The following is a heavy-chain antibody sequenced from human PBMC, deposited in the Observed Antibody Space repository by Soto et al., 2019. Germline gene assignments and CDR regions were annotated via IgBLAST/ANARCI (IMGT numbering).Heavy chain of an antibody. J-gene: IGHJ6*02. V-gene: IGHV4-34*01. D-gene: IGHD6-13*01. CDR2: INHSGST. CDR3: ARGGAAAGTPTYYYYGMDV. Sequence: PSESLPLTCAVYRGSFSGYYWNLIRQPPGHGLEWIGEINHSGSTNYNPSLKGRVTMSLDTSKNQFSLKLSSVTAADTAVYYCARGGAAAGTPTYYYYGMDVWGQGTTVTVS. CDR1: RGSFSGYY.